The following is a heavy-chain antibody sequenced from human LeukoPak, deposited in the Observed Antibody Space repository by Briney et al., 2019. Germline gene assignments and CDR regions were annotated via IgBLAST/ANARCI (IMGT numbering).Heavy chain of an antibody. D-gene: IGHD4-17*01. Sequence: SETLSLTCTVSGGSISSYYWSWIRQPPGKGLEWIGYIYYSGSTNYNPSLKSRVTISVDTSKNQFSLKLSSVTAADTAVYYCARTAYGDFFDYWGQGTLVTVSS. CDR1: GGSISSYY. J-gene: IGHJ4*02. V-gene: IGHV4-59*01. CDR2: IYYSGST. CDR3: ARTAYGDFFDY.